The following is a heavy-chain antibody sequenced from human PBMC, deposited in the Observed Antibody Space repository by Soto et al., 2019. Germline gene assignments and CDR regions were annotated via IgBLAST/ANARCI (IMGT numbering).Heavy chain of an antibody. Sequence: QVQLVESGGGVGQPGRSLRLSCAASGLTFSSSGMHWVRQAPGKGLEWVADIWEDGSNKYYSDSVKGRFTISRDNSKNTLYLQMSSLRAEDTAVYYCARDQVGATATTIELDYYYGMDVWGQGTTVTVSS. CDR3: ARDQVGATATTIELDYYYGMDV. CDR1: GLTFSSSG. CDR2: IWEDGSNK. D-gene: IGHD1-26*01. J-gene: IGHJ6*02. V-gene: IGHV3-33*01.